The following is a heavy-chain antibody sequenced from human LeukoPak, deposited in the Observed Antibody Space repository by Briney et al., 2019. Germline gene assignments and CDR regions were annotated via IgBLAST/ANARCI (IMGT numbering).Heavy chain of an antibody. CDR2: ISHSGGST. Sequence: GGSLRLSCAASGFTFSSYAMSWVRQAPGKGLERVSAISHSGGSTYYADSVKGRFTVSRDNSKSTLYLQMNSLRAEDTAVYYCAKQASSHLEAYFDYWGQGTLVTVSS. D-gene: IGHD6-13*01. CDR1: GFTFSSYA. J-gene: IGHJ4*02. CDR3: AKQASSHLEAYFDY. V-gene: IGHV3-23*01.